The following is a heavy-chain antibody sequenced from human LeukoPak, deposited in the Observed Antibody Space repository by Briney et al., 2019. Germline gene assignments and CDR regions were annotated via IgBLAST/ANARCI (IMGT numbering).Heavy chain of an antibody. CDR1: GDTFSGYH. CDR3: ARGRFVLVMNAQPLYNWFDP. J-gene: IGHJ5*02. V-gene: IGHV4-34*01. Sequence: SETLSLTCCVYGDTFSGYHWTWTRQAPGKGLEWIGEINYSGNSNCIASLKSRVTMSVDTSKNQFSLQLRSVTAADTAVYYCARGRFVLVMNAQPLYNWFDPWGQGTLVTVSS. D-gene: IGHD4/OR15-4a*01. CDR2: INYSGNS.